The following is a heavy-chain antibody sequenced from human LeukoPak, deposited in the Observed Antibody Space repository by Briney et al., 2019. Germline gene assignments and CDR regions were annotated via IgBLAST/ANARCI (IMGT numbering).Heavy chain of an antibody. D-gene: IGHD4-11*01. CDR3: ARELSGGDDSLLPDGVDP. V-gene: IGHV1-69*05. CDR2: IITIFGTT. J-gene: IGHJ5*02. Sequence: SVKLSCTASGGTFSSYAMSWVRQAPGQGLEWMGAIITIFGTTYYAQSVKGRVTITTDESKSTAYMQLNSVRAEDTAVYYCARELSGGDDSLLPDGVDPWGQGTLVTVSS. CDR1: GGTFSSYA.